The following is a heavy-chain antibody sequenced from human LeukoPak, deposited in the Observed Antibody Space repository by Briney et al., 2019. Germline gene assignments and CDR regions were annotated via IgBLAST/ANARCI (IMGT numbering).Heavy chain of an antibody. CDR2: IIPILGIA. J-gene: IGHJ4*02. CDR1: GGTFSSYA. Sequence: REASVKVSCKASGGTFSSYAISWVRQAPGQGLEWMGRIIPILGIANYAQKFQGRVTITADKSTSTAYMELSSLRSEDTAVYYCAISNGGTVTTRDYWGQGTLVIVSS. CDR3: AISNGGTVTTRDY. D-gene: IGHD4-17*01. V-gene: IGHV1-69*04.